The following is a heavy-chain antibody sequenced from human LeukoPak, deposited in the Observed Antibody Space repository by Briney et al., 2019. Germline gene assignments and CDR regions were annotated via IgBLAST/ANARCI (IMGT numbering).Heavy chain of an antibody. CDR1: GFTVSSNY. Sequence: GGSLRLSCAASGFTVSSNYMSWVRQAPGKGLEWVSVIYSGGSTYYADSVKGRFTISRDNSKNTLYLQMNSLRAEDTAVYYCAREVGHNWGHYYCYMDVWGKGTTVTVSS. D-gene: IGHD7-27*01. CDR3: AREVGHNWGHYYCYMDV. J-gene: IGHJ6*03. CDR2: IYSGGST. V-gene: IGHV3-53*01.